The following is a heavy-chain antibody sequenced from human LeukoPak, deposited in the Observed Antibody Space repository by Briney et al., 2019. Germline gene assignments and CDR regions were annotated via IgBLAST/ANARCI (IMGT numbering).Heavy chain of an antibody. CDR1: GYTFTGYY. CDR3: ARVASWAIPWDYFDY. D-gene: IGHD6-13*01. CDR2: INPNSGGT. Sequence: EASVKVSCTASGYTFTGYYMHWVRQAPGQGLEWMGWINPNSGGTNYAQKFQGWVTMTRDTSISTAYMELSRQRSDDTAVYYCARVASWAIPWDYFDYWGQGTLVTVSS. J-gene: IGHJ4*02. V-gene: IGHV1-2*04.